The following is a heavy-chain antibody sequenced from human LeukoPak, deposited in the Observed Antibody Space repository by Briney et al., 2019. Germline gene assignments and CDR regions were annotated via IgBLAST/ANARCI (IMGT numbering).Heavy chain of an antibody. V-gene: IGHV1-18*04. Sequence: ASVKVSCKTSNYIFASYGIRWLRQAPGQGLEWMGWISTYDGDTKFAQNLQGRLTVTTDTSTRTVYMELRSLRSDDTAAYYCARAGRTSTGVFDSWGQGTLVTVSS. D-gene: IGHD2-2*01. J-gene: IGHJ4*02. CDR1: NYIFASYG. CDR2: ISTYDGDT. CDR3: ARAGRTSTGVFDS.